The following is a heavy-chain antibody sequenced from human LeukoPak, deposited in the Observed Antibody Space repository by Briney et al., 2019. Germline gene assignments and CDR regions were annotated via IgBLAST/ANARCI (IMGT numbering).Heavy chain of an antibody. V-gene: IGHV4-59*01. CDR3: ARGRQSLTALYYYYGMDV. CDR2: IYYSGST. D-gene: IGHD3-9*01. Sequence: SETLSLTCTVSGGSISSYYWSWIRQPPGKGLEWIGYIYYSGSTNYNPTLKSRVTISVDTSKNQFSLKLSSVTAADTAVYYCARGRQSLTALYYYYGMDVWGQGTTVTVSS. CDR1: GGSISSYY. J-gene: IGHJ6*02.